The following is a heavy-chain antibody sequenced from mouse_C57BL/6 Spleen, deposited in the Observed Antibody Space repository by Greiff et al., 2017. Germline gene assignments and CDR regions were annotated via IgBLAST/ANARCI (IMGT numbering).Heavy chain of an antibody. Sequence: QVQLKQPGTELVKPGASVKLSCKASGYTFTSYWMHWVKQWPGQGLEWIGNINPSNGGTNYNEKFKSKATLTVDKSSSTAYMQLSSLTSEDSAVYYCAREGTTVVARGFDYWGQGTTLTVSS. CDR1: GYTFTSYW. CDR2: INPSNGGT. CDR3: AREGTTVVARGFDY. D-gene: IGHD1-1*01. J-gene: IGHJ2*01. V-gene: IGHV1-53*01.